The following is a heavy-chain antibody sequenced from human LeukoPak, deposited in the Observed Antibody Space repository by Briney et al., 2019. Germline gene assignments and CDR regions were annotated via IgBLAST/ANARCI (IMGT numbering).Heavy chain of an antibody. Sequence: PSETLSLTCTVSGGSISSYYWSWIRQPPGKGLEWIAYIYYSGSTNYNPSLKSRVTISVDTSKNQFSLKLGSVTAADTAVYYCARGRVGQQLVRYYYYYMDVWGKGTTVTVSS. J-gene: IGHJ6*03. D-gene: IGHD6-13*01. CDR2: IYYSGST. CDR3: ARGRVGQQLVRYYYYYMDV. CDR1: GGSISSYY. V-gene: IGHV4-59*01.